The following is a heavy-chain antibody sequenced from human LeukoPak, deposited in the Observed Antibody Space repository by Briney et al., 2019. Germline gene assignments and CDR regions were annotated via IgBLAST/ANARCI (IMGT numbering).Heavy chain of an antibody. V-gene: IGHV4-39*07. CDR2: INHSGST. Sequence: SETLSLTCTVSGGSISSSSYYWGWIRQPPGKGLEWIGEINHSGSTNYNPSLKSRVTISVDTSKNQFSLKLSSVTAADTAVYYCARDKSPNYDILTGYNYDAFDIWGQGTMVTVSS. CDR3: ARDKSPNYDILTGYNYDAFDI. CDR1: GGSISSSSYY. D-gene: IGHD3-9*01. J-gene: IGHJ3*02.